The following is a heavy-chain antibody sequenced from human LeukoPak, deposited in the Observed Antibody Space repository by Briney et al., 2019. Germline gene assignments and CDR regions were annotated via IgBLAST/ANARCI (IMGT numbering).Heavy chain of an antibody. CDR3: ARFTTVTTPYVDY. J-gene: IGHJ4*02. Sequence: ESGPALVKPTQTLTLTFTFSGFSLSTSGMCVSWIRQPPGKALEWLARIDWDDDKYYRTSLKTRLTISKDTSKNQVVLRMTNMDPVDTATYYCARFTTVTTPYVDYWGQGTLVTVSS. CDR2: IDWDDDK. CDR1: GFSLSTSGMC. V-gene: IGHV2-70*11. D-gene: IGHD4-17*01.